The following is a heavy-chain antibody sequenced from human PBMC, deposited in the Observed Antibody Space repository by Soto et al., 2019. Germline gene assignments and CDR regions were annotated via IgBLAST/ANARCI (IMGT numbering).Heavy chain of an antibody. CDR1: GFTFSSYA. V-gene: IGHV3-23*01. J-gene: IGHJ4*02. CDR2: ISGSGGST. Sequence: GGSLRLSCAASGFTFSSYAMSWVRQAPGKGLEWVSAISGSGGSTYYADSVKGRFTISRDNSKNTLYLQMNSLRAEDTAVYYCAKEPPNIVGATTGPPTHFDYWGQGTLVTVSS. CDR3: AKEPPNIVGATTGPPTHFDY. D-gene: IGHD1-26*01.